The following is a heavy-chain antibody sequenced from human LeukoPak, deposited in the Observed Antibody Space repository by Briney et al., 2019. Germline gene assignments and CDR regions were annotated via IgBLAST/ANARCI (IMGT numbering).Heavy chain of an antibody. D-gene: IGHD3-10*01. J-gene: IGHJ4*02. CDR1: GGSISSGDYY. Sequence: PSETLSLTCTVSGGSISSGDYYWSWLRQPPGTGLEWIGYIYYSGSTYYNPSLKSRVTISVDTSKNQFSLKLSSVTAADTAVYYCARDNYYGSGSSDYWGQGTLVTVSS. CDR3: ARDNYYGSGSSDY. V-gene: IGHV4-30-4*01. CDR2: IYYSGST.